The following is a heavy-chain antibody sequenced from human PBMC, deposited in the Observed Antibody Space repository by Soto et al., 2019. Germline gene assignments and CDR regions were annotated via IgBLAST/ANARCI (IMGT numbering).Heavy chain of an antibody. V-gene: IGHV1-46*01. Sequence: QVQLVQSGAEVKRPGASVKVSCKASGYTFTTYYMHWVRQAPGQGLEWLGIINPNGGSTTYAQKYQGRVTMTRDTSTGTVDLGLSSLRSEDTAVYYCARAGYCSGGTCFHGNCDYWAQGTPVTVSA. CDR2: INPNGGST. CDR1: GYTFTTYY. J-gene: IGHJ4*02. CDR3: ARAGYCSGGTCFHGNCDY. D-gene: IGHD2-15*01.